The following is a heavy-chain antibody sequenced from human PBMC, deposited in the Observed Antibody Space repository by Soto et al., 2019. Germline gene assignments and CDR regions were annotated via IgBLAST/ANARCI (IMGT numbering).Heavy chain of an antibody. D-gene: IGHD1-1*01. CDR2: ISGSGGST. CDR1: GFTFTSYA. Sequence: EVQLLDSGGGLVQPGGSLRLSCAASGFTFTSYAMSWVRQDPGKGLEWVSSISGSGGSTYYADSVKGRFTISRDNSKNTLYLQMNSLSVEDTALYYCARTVVFDPWGQGTLVTVSS. CDR3: ARTVVFDP. V-gene: IGHV3-23*01. J-gene: IGHJ5*02.